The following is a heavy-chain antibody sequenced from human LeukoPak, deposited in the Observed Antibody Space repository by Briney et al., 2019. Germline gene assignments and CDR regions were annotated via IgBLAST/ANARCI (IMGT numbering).Heavy chain of an antibody. Sequence: GGSLRLSCAASGFTFSSYWMHWVRQAPGKGLVWVSRINGDGSSTTYADFVKGRFTISRDNAKNTLHLQMNSLRAEDTAVYYCARGGGYSYGTPGGWWGQGTLVTVSS. CDR1: GFTFSSYW. CDR3: ARGGGYSYGTPGGW. V-gene: IGHV3-74*01. J-gene: IGHJ4*02. D-gene: IGHD5-18*01. CDR2: INGDGSST.